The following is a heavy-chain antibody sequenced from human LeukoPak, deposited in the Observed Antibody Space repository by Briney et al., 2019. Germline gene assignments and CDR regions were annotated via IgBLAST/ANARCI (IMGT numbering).Heavy chain of an antibody. CDR3: ARGVFGMVRERNFDY. J-gene: IGHJ4*02. CDR1: GVSFSGYY. CDR2: INHSGST. Sequence: ASETLSLTCAVYGVSFSGYYWSWIRQPPGKGLEWVGEINHSGSTNYNPSLKSRVTISVDTSKNQFPLKLSSVTAADTAVYYCARGVFGMVRERNFDYWGQGTLGTVSS. D-gene: IGHD3-10*01. V-gene: IGHV4-34*01.